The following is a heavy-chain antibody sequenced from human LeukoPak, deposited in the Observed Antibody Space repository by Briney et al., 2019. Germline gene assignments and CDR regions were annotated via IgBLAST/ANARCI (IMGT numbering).Heavy chain of an antibody. V-gene: IGHV3-21*01. CDR3: ARNYDSSGYYYDADAFDI. D-gene: IGHD3-22*01. CDR2: XSSSSSYI. CDR1: GFTFSSYS. J-gene: IGHJ3*02. Sequence: LSCAASGFTFSSYSMNWVRQAPGKGLEWVSXXSSSSSYIYYADSVKGRFTISRDNAKNSLYLQMNSLRAEDTAVYYCARNYDSSGYYYDADAFDIWGQGTMVTVSS.